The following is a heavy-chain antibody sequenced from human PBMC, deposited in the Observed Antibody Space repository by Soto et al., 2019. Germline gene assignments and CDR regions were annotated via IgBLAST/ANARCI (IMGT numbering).Heavy chain of an antibody. J-gene: IGHJ6*02. V-gene: IGHV3-15*01. D-gene: IGHD2-15*01. CDR2: IKSKIDGGTT. Sequence: PGGSLRLSCAASGFSFSNAWMSWVRQAPGKGLEWVGRIKSKIDGGTTDYAAPVKSRFSISRDDSKDTLCLQMNSLKTEDTAVYYCIDGGGHCSNDSCYFTSDYYGMDVWGQGTTVTVSS. CDR3: IDGGGHCSNDSCYFTSDYYGMDV. CDR1: GFSFSNAW.